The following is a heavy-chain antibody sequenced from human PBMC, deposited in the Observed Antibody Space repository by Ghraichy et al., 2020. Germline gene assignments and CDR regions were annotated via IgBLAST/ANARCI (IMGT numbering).Heavy chain of an antibody. Sequence: ASVKVSCKASGYTFTGYYMHWVRQAPGQGLEWMGWINPNSGGTNYAQKFQGRVTMTRDTSISTAYMELSRLRSDDTAVYYCARGLGVDHWYFDLWGRGTLVTVSS. J-gene: IGHJ2*01. D-gene: IGHD3-16*01. CDR2: INPNSGGT. CDR3: ARGLGVDHWYFDL. V-gene: IGHV1-2*02. CDR1: GYTFTGYY.